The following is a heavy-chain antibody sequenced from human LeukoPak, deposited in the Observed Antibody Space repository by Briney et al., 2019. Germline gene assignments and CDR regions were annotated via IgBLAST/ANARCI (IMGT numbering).Heavy chain of an antibody. Sequence: PGGSLRLSCAASGFTFSSYAMSWVRQAPGKGLEWVSAISGSGGSTYYADSVKGRFTISRDNAKNTLYLRMNSLRVEDTAVYYCVRDLPRTSGPWGQGTLVTVSS. V-gene: IGHV3-23*01. D-gene: IGHD3-10*01. CDR2: ISGSGGST. CDR3: VRDLPRTSGP. J-gene: IGHJ5*02. CDR1: GFTFSSYA.